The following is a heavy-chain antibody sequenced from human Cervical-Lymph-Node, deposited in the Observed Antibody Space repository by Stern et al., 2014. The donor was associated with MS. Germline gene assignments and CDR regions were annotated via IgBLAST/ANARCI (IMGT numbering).Heavy chain of an antibody. V-gene: IGHV4-61*02. J-gene: IGHJ5*02. D-gene: IGHD1-26*01. CDR3: ARDRGVGWFDP. CDR1: GGSISSRTYS. CDR2: TYYRGTT. Sequence: VQLVESGPGLVKPSQTLSLTCTVSGGSISSRTYSWSWIRPPAGKGLEWIGNTYYRGTTNYNPSLKSRVPISIDTSKNQFPRQLSSVTAADTALYYCARDRGVGWFDPWGQGTLVTVSS.